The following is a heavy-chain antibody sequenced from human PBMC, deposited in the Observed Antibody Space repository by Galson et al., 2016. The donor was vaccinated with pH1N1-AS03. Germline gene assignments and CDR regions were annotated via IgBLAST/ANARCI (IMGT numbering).Heavy chain of an antibody. CDR3: ARGDLVIGGGNNWFDP. D-gene: IGHD2/OR15-2a*01. CDR1: GDSMNSHF. V-gene: IGHV4-4*07. Sequence: SETLSLTCTVSGDSMNSHFWNWIRQPAGKGPEWIGRISTGGSTNYNTSLWSRLALSIDTSRNRFSLRLASVTAADTAIYYCARGDLVIGGGNNWFDPWGQGILVTVSS. CDR2: ISTGGST. J-gene: IGHJ5*02.